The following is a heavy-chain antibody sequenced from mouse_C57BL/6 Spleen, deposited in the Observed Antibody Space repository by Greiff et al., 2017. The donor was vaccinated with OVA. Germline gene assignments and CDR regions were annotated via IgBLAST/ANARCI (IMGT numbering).Heavy chain of an antibody. V-gene: IGHV1-50*01. J-gene: IGHJ2*01. CDR3: ARKSAD. D-gene: IGHD6-1*01. Sequence: QVQLQQPGAELVKPGASVKLSCKASGYTFTSYWMQWVKQRPGQGLEWIGEIDPSDSYTNYNQKFKGKATLTVDTSSSTAYMQLSSLTSEDSAVYYCARKSADWGKGTTLTVSS. CDR1: GYTFTSYW. CDR2: IDPSDSYT.